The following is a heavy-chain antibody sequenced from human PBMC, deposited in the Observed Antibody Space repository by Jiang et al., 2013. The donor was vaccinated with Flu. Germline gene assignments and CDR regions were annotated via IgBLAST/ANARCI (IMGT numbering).Heavy chain of an antibody. CDR1: GGSIISEKSY. CDR3: ASQHWDHGVGSYYMSH. J-gene: IGHJ4*02. CDR2: IYYSGTT. V-gene: IGHV4-39*07. D-gene: IGHD3-10*01. Sequence: GLVKPSETLSLICTVSGGSIISEKSYWGWIRQPPGKGLEWIGSIYYSGTTYYNPTLKSRVTISVDTSKKQFSLKLSSVTAADTAVYYCASQHWDHGVGSYYMSHWGQGTLVTVSS.